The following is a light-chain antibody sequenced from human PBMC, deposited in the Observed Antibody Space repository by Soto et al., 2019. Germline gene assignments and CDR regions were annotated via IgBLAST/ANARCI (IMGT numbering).Light chain of an antibody. CDR1: QSVXSSY. V-gene: IGKV3-20*01. Sequence: EIVLTQSPGTLSLSPGERATLSCRASQSVXSSYLAWYQQKPGQAPRLLIYGASSRATGIPDRFSGSGSGTDFTLTISRLEPEDFAVYYCQQYGSSSTFGQGTKLEIK. J-gene: IGKJ2*01. CDR2: GAS. CDR3: QQYGSSST.